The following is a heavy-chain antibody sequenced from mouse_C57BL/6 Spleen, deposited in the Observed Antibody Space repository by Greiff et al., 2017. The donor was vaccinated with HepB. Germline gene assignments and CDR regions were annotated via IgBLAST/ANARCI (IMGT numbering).Heavy chain of an antibody. J-gene: IGHJ3*01. CDR3: TPITTVVEGFAY. V-gene: IGHV1-5*01. CDR2: IYPGDSDT. D-gene: IGHD1-1*01. Sequence: EVQLQQSGTVLARPGASVKMSCKTSGYTFTSYWMHWVKQRPGQGLEWIGAIYPGDSDTSYNQKFKGKAKLTAVTSASTAYMELSSLTNEDSAVYYCTPITTVVEGFAYWGQGTLVTVSA. CDR1: GYTFTSYW.